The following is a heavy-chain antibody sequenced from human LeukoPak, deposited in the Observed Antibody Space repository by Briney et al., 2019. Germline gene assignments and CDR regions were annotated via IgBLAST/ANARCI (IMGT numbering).Heavy chain of an antibody. CDR2: ISSSGSTI. CDR1: GFTFSSCE. V-gene: IGHV3-48*03. CDR3: AALKVPAPMGV. J-gene: IGHJ6*03. Sequence: GGSLRLSCAASGFTFSSCEMNWVRQAPGKGLEWVSYISSSGSTIYYADSVKGRFTISRDNAKNSLYLQMNSLRAEDTAVYYCAALKVPAPMGVWGKGTTVTVSS. D-gene: IGHD2-2*01.